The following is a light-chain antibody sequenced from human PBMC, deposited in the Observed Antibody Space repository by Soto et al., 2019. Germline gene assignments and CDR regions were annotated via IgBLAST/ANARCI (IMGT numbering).Light chain of an antibody. CDR3: QQSYSTPWT. V-gene: IGKV1-39*01. CDR1: QSIGNF. CDR2: AAS. J-gene: IGKJ1*01. Sequence: EIQMTQSPSSLSASVGDRVTITGRASQSIGNFLNWYQQKPGKPPKLLIYAASSLQNGVPSGFSGSGSGTDFTLTISTLQPEGFATYYCQQSYSTPWTFGQGTKVDIK.